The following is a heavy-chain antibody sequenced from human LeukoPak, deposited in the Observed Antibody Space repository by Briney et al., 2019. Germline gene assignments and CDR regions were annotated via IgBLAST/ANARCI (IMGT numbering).Heavy chain of an antibody. CDR2: TYHSGST. J-gene: IGHJ4*02. D-gene: IGHD3-10*01. Sequence: SETLSLTCTVSGGSISRSSYYWGWIRQSPGKGLEWIGSTYHSGSTYYNPSLKSRVTISVDTSKNQFSLKLSSVTASDTAVIYCARMFRGVSKNEFEGADYWGQGTLVTVSS. CDR1: GGSISRSSYY. CDR3: ARMFRGVSKNEFEGADY. V-gene: IGHV4-39*01.